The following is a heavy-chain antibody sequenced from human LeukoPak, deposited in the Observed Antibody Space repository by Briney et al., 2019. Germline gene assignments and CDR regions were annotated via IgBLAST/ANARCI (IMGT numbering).Heavy chain of an antibody. V-gene: IGHV3-9*01. CDR3: ATGRDYGAFDI. J-gene: IGHJ3*02. D-gene: IGHD4-17*01. Sequence: HPGGSLRLSCAASGFTFDDYAMHWVRQAPGKGLEWVSGISWNSGSIGYADSVKGRFTISRDNAKNSLYLQMNSLRAEDTALYYCATGRDYGAFDIWGQGTMVTVSS. CDR1: GFTFDDYA. CDR2: ISWNSGSI.